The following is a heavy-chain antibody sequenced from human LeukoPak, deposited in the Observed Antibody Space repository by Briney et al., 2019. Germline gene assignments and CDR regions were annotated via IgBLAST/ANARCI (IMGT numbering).Heavy chain of an antibody. J-gene: IGHJ4*02. CDR2: VYYTGST. Sequence: SETLSLTCTVSGGSVSSSSYYWGWIRQPPGTGLEWIGSVYYTGSTYYNPSLKSRVSISVDTSKNQFSLKLNSVTAADTAVYYCARETPRHYFDYGGQGTLVTVSS. V-gene: IGHV4-39*07. D-gene: IGHD1-1*01. CDR3: ARETPRHYFDY. CDR1: GGSVSSSSYY.